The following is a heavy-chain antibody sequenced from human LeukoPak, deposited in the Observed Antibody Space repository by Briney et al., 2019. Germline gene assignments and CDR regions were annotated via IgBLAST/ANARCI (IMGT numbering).Heavy chain of an antibody. D-gene: IGHD5-18*01. Sequence: GASVKLSCKASGYTFTSYAMNWVRQAPGQGLEWMGWINTNTGNPTYAQGFTGRFVFSLDTSVSTAYLQISSLKAEDTAVYYCARAQRAMGDYYFDYWGQGTLVTVSS. CDR3: ARAQRAMGDYYFDY. CDR2: INTNTGNP. CDR1: GYTFTSYA. J-gene: IGHJ4*02. V-gene: IGHV7-4-1*02.